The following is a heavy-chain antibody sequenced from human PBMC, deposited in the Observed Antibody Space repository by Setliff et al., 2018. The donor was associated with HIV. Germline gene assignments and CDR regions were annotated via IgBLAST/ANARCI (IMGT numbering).Heavy chain of an antibody. CDR1: GYTFIDYF. Sequence: ASVKVSCKASGYTFIDYFIHWVRQAPGQGLEWMGWISPYDLSERISQRFRGSVTMTRDRSINTAYMELSGLTSDDTAVYYCARQLSNSFDYWGQGALVTVSS. CDR2: ISPYDLSE. D-gene: IGHD1-1*01. V-gene: IGHV1-2*02. CDR3: ARQLSNSFDY. J-gene: IGHJ4*02.